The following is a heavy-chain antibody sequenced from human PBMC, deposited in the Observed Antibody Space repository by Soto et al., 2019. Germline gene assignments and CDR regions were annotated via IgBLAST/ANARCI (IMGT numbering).Heavy chain of an antibody. Sequence: GGSLRLSCAASGFTFSSYGMHWVRQAPGKGLEWVAVISYDGSNKYYADSVKGRFTISRDNSKNTLYLQMNSLRAEDTAVYYCAKGSYGDYVGYFDYWGQGTLVPVSS. CDR1: GFTFSSYG. CDR2: ISYDGSNK. J-gene: IGHJ4*02. CDR3: AKGSYGDYVGYFDY. D-gene: IGHD4-17*01. V-gene: IGHV3-30*18.